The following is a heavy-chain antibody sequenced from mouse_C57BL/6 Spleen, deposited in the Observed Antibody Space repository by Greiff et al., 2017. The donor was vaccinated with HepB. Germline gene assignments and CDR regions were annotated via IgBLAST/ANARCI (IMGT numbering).Heavy chain of an antibody. CDR1: GYSITSGYD. CDR3: ARRYYGSSHWYCDV. Sequence: EVKLLESGPGMVKPSQSLSLTCTVTGYSITSGYDWHWIRHFPGNKLEWMGYISYSGSTNYNPSLKSRISITHDTSKNHFFLKLNSVTTEDTDTYYCARRYYGSSHWYCDVWGTGTTVTVSS. D-gene: IGHD1-1*01. CDR2: ISYSGST. J-gene: IGHJ1*03. V-gene: IGHV3-1*01.